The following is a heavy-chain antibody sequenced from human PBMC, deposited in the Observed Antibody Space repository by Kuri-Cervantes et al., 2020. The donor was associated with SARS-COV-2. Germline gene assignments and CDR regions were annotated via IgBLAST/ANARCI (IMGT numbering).Heavy chain of an antibody. V-gene: IGHV3-48*03. J-gene: IGHJ4*02. CDR3: ARGLGGLAAVGISH. D-gene: IGHD6-13*01. Sequence: GESLKISCAASGFTFSSYEMNWVRQAPGKGLEWVSYISDSGRYINHADSVKGRLTISRDNAKNSLFLQMNSLRADDTAVYYCARGLGGLAAVGISHWGQGTLVTVSS. CDR1: GFTFSSYE. CDR2: ISDSGRYI.